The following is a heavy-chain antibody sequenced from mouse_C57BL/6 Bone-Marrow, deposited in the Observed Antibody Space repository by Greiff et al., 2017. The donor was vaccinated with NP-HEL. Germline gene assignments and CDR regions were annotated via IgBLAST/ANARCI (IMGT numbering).Heavy chain of an antibody. CDR1: GFSLTSYG. V-gene: IGHV2-2*01. CDR3: ARWGVTYFDY. CDR2: IWSGGST. D-gene: IGHD2-2*01. Sequence: VKLMESGPGLVQPSQSLSITCTVSGFSLTSYGVHWVRQSPGKGLEWLGVIWSGGSTDSNAAFISRLSISKDNSKSQVFFKMNSLQADDTAIYYCARWGVTYFDYWGQGTTLTVSS. J-gene: IGHJ2*01.